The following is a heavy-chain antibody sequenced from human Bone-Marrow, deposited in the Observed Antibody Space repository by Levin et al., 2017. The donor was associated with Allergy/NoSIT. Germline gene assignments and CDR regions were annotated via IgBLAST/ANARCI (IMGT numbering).Heavy chain of an antibody. Sequence: KAGGSLRLSCAASGFYFSRYYMSWIRLTPGKGLEWVSYMNDTADTIYYADSVKGRFTISRDNGKNALYLQMDSLRAEDTAVYYCARAYNWNDWVAHWGQGTPVTVSS. CDR2: MNDTADTI. CDR1: GFYFSRYY. J-gene: IGHJ5*02. D-gene: IGHD1-20*01. CDR3: ARAYNWNDWVAH. V-gene: IGHV3-11*01.